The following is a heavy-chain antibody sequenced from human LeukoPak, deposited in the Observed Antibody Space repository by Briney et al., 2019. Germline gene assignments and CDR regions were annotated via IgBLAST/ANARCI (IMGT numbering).Heavy chain of an antibody. Sequence: SETLSLTCAVYGGSFSGYYWSWIRQPPGKGLEWIGYIYYSGSTNYNPSLKSRVTISVDTSKNQFSLKLSSVTAADTAVYYCARVRNHYDFWSGPLFDYWGQGTLVTVSS. V-gene: IGHV4-59*01. J-gene: IGHJ4*02. CDR2: IYYSGST. D-gene: IGHD3-3*01. CDR3: ARVRNHYDFWSGPLFDY. CDR1: GGSFSGYY.